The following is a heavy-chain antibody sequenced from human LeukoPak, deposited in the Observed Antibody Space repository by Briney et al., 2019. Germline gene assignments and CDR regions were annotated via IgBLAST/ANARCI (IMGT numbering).Heavy chain of an antibody. CDR3: ARVPGHDGYYYYSMDV. CDR1: GYTFTGYY. J-gene: IGHJ6*02. Sequence: ASVKVSCKASGYTFTGYYMHWVRQAPGQGLEWMGWINPNSGGTNYAQKFQGRVTMTRDTSISTAYMELSRLRSDDTAVYYCARVPGHDGYYYYSMDVWGQGTTVTVSS. CDR2: INPNSGGT. V-gene: IGHV1-2*02.